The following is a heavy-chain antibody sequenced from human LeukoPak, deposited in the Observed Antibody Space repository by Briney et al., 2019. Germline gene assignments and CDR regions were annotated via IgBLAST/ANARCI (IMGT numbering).Heavy chain of an antibody. CDR1: GGSISSSSYY. J-gene: IGHJ4*02. D-gene: IGHD3-10*01. Sequence: PSETLSLTCTVSGGSISSSSYYWGWIRQPPGKGLEWIGSIYYSGSTYYNPSLKSRVTISVDTSKNQFSLKLSSVTVADTAVYYCARSMVRGVIISMIDYWGQGTLVTVSS. V-gene: IGHV4-39*01. CDR3: ARSMVRGVIISMIDY. CDR2: IYYSGST.